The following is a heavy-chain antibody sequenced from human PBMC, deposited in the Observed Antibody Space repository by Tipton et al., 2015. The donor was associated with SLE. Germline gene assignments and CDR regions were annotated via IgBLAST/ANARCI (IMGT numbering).Heavy chain of an antibody. Sequence: SLRLSCAASGFTVSNIHMSWVRQAPGKGLEWVSMDYFSGGTNYAESVKGRFTISRDSSRNTLSLQMNSLRVEDTAVYYCVTLYCSGSSCCGFCGTDVWGQGTTVTVSS. CDR1: GFTVSNIH. D-gene: IGHD2-15*01. CDR2: DYFSGGT. V-gene: IGHV3-66*01. CDR3: VTLYCSGSSCCGFCGTDV. J-gene: IGHJ6*02.